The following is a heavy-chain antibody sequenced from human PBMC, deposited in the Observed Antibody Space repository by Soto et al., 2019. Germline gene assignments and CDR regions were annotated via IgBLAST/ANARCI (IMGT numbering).Heavy chain of an antibody. V-gene: IGHV1-24*01. CDR1: GYTLTELS. Sequence: QVQLVQSGAEVKKPGASVKVSCKVSGYTLTELSMHWVRQAPGKGLEWMGGFDPEDGETIYAQKFQGRVTMXEXXSTDTAYMELSSLRSEDTAVYYCATDPGDYYGMDVWGQGTTVTVSS. CDR3: ATDPGDYYGMDV. J-gene: IGHJ6*02. CDR2: FDPEDGET. D-gene: IGHD1-26*01.